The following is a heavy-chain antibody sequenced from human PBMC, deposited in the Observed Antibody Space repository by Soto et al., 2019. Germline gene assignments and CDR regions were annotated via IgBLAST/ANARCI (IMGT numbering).Heavy chain of an antibody. CDR1: GYTFTSYA. CDR2: INAGNGNT. Sequence: ASVKVSCKASGYTFTSYAMHWVRQAHGQRLEWMGWINAGNGNTKYSQKFQGRVTITRDTSASTAYMELSRLRSEDTAVYYCARAWVVVTAPDYWGQGTLVSVSS. V-gene: IGHV1-3*01. D-gene: IGHD2-21*02. CDR3: ARAWVVVTAPDY. J-gene: IGHJ4*02.